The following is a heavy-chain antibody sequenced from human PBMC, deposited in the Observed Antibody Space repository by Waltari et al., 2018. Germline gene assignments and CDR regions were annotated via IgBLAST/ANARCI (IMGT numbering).Heavy chain of an antibody. V-gene: IGHV4-59*01. Sequence: QVQLQESGPGLVKPSETLSLTCTVSGGSISSYYWNWIRQPPWKGLEWIGYIYYSGSTNYNPSLKSRVTISVDTSKNQFSLKLSSVTAADTAVYYCARDFQRNSGYVNLGYWGQGTLVTVSS. CDR1: GGSISSYY. CDR3: ARDFQRNSGYVNLGY. J-gene: IGHJ4*02. D-gene: IGHD5-12*01. CDR2: IYYSGST.